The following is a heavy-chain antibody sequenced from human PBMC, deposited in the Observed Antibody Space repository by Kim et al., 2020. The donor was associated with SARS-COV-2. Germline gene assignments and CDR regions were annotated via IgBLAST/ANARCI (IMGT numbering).Heavy chain of an antibody. CDR1: GGSISSSSYY. V-gene: IGHV4-39*01. Sequence: SETLSLTCTVSGGSISSSSYYWGWIRQPPGKWLEWIGSIYYSGSTYYNPSLKSRVTISVDTSKNQFSLKLSSVTAADTAVYYCASLRVSTYSNYGLDYYYGMDVWGQGTTVTVSS. J-gene: IGHJ6*02. D-gene: IGHD4-4*01. CDR2: IYYSGST. CDR3: ASLRVSTYSNYGLDYYYGMDV.